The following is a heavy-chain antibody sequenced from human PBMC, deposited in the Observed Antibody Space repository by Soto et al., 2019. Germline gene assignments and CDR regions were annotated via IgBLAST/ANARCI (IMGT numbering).Heavy chain of an antibody. Sequence: QVQLQESGPGLVKPSQTLSLTCTVSGGSISSGDYYWSWIRQPPGKGLEWIGYIYYSGSTNYNPSLKSRVTMSVDTSKNQFSLKLSSVTAADTAVYYCARGIAARTTNWFDPWGQGTLVTVSS. CDR1: GGSISSGDYY. J-gene: IGHJ5*02. CDR2: IYYSGST. V-gene: IGHV4-30-4*01. CDR3: ARGIAARTTNWFDP. D-gene: IGHD6-13*01.